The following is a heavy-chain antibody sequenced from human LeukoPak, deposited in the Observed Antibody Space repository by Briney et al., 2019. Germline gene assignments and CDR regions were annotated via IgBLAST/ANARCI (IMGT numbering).Heavy chain of an antibody. CDR2: IYHSGST. CDR3: ARVGTLPQFNYYYYYMDV. CDR1: SYSISSGYY. V-gene: IGHV4-38-2*02. J-gene: IGHJ6*03. Sequence: MSSETLSLTCTVSSYSISSGYYWGWIRQPPGKGLEWLGSIYHSGSTYYNPSLKSRVTISVDTSKNQFSLKLTSVTAADTAVYYCARVGTLPQFNYYYYYMDVWGKGTTVTVSS. D-gene: IGHD7-27*01.